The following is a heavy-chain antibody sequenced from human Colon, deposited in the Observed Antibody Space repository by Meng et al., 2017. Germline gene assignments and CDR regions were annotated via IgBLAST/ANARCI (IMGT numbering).Heavy chain of an antibody. CDR2: IKQDESEK. V-gene: IGHV3-7*01. D-gene: IGHD2/OR15-2a*01. CDR3: VRGNSGPDY. Sequence: EVQLGESGGGLVRPGESRRLSCAASGFAFSDYWMNWFRQAPGKGLEWVAKIKQDESEKTYVDSVKGRFAISRDNAKNSLYLQMDSLRDEDTALYYCVRGNSGPDYWGQGTLVTVSS. CDR1: GFAFSDYW. J-gene: IGHJ4*02.